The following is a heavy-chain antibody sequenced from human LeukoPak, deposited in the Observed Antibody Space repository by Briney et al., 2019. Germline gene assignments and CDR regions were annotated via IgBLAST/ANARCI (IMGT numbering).Heavy chain of an antibody. CDR2: IDSSSRYI. CDR1: GFTFSSYN. D-gene: IGHD4-23*01. CDR3: AKVGSPVVTTAGRDAFDI. Sequence: GGSLRLSCAASGFTFSSYNMDWVRQAPGKGLEWVSFIDSSSRYIYQADSVKGRFTISRDNAKSSVFLQMNSLRAEDTAVYYCAKVGSPVVTTAGRDAFDIWGQGTMVNVSS. J-gene: IGHJ3*02. V-gene: IGHV3-21*01.